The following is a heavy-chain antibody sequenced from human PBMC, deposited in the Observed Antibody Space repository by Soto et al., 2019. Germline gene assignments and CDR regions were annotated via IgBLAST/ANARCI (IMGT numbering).Heavy chain of an antibody. D-gene: IGHD5-18*01. V-gene: IGHV3-30-3*01. CDR2: ISDSGSNK. CDR1: GFTFGNYA. CDR3: ARISHLPSDTAIDQALY. J-gene: IGHJ4*02. Sequence: GGSLRLSCAASGFTFGNYAMSWVRQAPGKGLEWMSFISDSGSNKYYADSVKGRFTISRDNSKNTLYLQMNNLRAEDTAVYYCARISHLPSDTAIDQALYWGQGGLGTVCS.